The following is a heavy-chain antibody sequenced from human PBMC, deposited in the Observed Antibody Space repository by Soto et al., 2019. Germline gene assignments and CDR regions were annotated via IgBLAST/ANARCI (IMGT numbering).Heavy chain of an antibody. V-gene: IGHV4-30-4*01. CDR2: IYYRGST. J-gene: IGHJ4*02. Sequence: SETLSLTCTVSGGSISSGDYYWSWIRQPPGKGLEWIGYIYYRGSTYYNPSLKSRVTISVDTSKNQSSLKLSSVTAADTAVYYCARTQRGCSGGSCYLGPGYFDYWGQGTLVTVSS. CDR3: ARTQRGCSGGSCYLGPGYFDY. CDR1: GGSISSGDYY. D-gene: IGHD2-15*01.